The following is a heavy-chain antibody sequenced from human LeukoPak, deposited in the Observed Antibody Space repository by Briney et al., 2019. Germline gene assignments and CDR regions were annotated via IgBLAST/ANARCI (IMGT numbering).Heavy chain of an antibody. V-gene: IGHV3-73*01. CDR1: GFTFSGSV. CDR3: TGGSGWYSPDY. D-gene: IGHD6-19*01. CDR2: ITSKPNSYAT. Sequence: PGGSLRPSCAASGFTFSGSVMHWVRQASGKGLEWVGRITSKPNSYATVYAASVKGRFTISSDDSKNTAYLQMNSLKIEDTAVYYCTGGSGWYSPDYWGQGTLVTVSS. J-gene: IGHJ4*02.